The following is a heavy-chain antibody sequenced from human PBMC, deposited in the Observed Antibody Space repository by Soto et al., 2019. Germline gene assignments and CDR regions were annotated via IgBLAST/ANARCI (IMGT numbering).Heavy chain of an antibody. CDR2: IKQDGSEE. CDR3: ARDSPPLLLWFGAPSDY. Sequence: EVQLVESGGGLVQPGGSLRLSCAASGFTFSSYWMSWVRQAPGKGLEWVVNIKQDGSEEYYVDSVKGRFTISRDNAKNSLYLQMNSLRAEDTAVYYCARDSPPLLLWFGAPSDYWGQGTLVTVSS. J-gene: IGHJ4*02. D-gene: IGHD3-10*01. CDR1: GFTFSSYW. V-gene: IGHV3-7*05.